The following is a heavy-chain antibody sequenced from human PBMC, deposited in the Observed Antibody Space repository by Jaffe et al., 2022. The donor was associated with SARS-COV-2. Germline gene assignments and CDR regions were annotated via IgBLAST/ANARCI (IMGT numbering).Heavy chain of an antibody. V-gene: IGHV4-31*03. D-gene: IGHD4-17*01. CDR1: GGSISSGGYY. CDR2: IYYSGST. J-gene: IGHJ2*01. Sequence: QVQLQESGPGLVKPSQTLSLTCTVSGGSISSGGYYWSWIRQHPGKGLEWIGYIYYSGSTYYNPSLKSRVTISVDTSKNQFSLKLSSVTAADTAVYYCARESPSKMTTVTTGARSYWYFDLWGRGTLVTVSS. CDR3: ARESPSKMTTVTTGARSYWYFDL.